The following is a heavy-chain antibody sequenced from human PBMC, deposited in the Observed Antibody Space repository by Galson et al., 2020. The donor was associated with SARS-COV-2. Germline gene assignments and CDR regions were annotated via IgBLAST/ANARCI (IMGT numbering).Heavy chain of an antibody. Sequence: ASVKVSCKVSGYTLTELSMHWVRQAPGKGLEWMGGFDPEDGETIYAQKFQGRVTMTEDTSTDTAYMELSSLRSEDTAVYYCAAGDPMGATAWFDPWGQGTLVTVSS. V-gene: IGHV1-24*01. CDR3: AAGDPMGATAWFDP. J-gene: IGHJ5*02. CDR1: GYTLTELS. D-gene: IGHD1-26*01. CDR2: FDPEDGET.